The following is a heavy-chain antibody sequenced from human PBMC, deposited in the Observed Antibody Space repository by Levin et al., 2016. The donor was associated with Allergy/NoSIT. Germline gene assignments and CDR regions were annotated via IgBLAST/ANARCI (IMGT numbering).Heavy chain of an antibody. CDR3: ARHGAAAG. Sequence: GSLRLSCTVSGGSISSSSYYWGWIRQPPGKGLEWIGSIYYSGSTYYNPSLKSRVTISVDTSKNQFSLKLSSVTAADTAVYYCARHGAAAGWGQGTLVTVSS. D-gene: IGHD6-13*01. CDR2: IYYSGST. CDR1: GGSISSSSYY. V-gene: IGHV4-39*01. J-gene: IGHJ4*02.